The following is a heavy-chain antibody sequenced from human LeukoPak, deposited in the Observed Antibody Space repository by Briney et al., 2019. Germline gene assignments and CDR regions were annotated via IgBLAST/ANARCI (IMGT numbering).Heavy chain of an antibody. V-gene: IGHV3-49*04. CDR1: GFTFSSYS. Sequence: GGSLRLSCAASGFTFSSYSMNWVRQAPGKGLEWVGFIRSKAYGGTTEYAASVKGRFTISRDDSKSIAYLQMNSLKTEDTAVYYCTRDHIVVVVAATPRWYDPWGQGTLVTVSS. CDR2: IRSKAYGGTT. CDR3: TRDHIVVVVAATPRWYDP. D-gene: IGHD2-15*01. J-gene: IGHJ5*02.